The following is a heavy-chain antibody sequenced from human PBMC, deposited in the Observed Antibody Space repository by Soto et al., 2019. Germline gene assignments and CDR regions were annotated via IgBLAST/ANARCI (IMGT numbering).Heavy chain of an antibody. CDR1: GFTFSSYW. CDR3: ARAGVNYDFWSGSTQAGYMDV. V-gene: IGHV3-74*01. J-gene: IGHJ6*03. CDR2: INSDGSST. D-gene: IGHD3-3*01. Sequence: EVQLVESGGGLVQPGGSLRLSCAASGFTFSSYWMHWVRQAPGKGLVWVSRINSDGSSTSYADSVKGRFTISRDNAKNTLYLQMNSLRAEDTAVYYCARAGVNYDFWSGSTQAGYMDVWGKGTTVTVSS.